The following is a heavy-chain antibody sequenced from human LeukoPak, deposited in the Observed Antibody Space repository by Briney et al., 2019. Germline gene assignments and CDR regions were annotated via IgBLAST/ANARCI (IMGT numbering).Heavy chain of an antibody. J-gene: IGHJ4*02. CDR1: GFTFSSYG. V-gene: IGHV3-33*01. CDR3: ARDRVLRYFDWLFDY. CDR2: IWYDGSNK. Sequence: PGGSLRLSCAASGFTFSSYGMHRVRQAPGKGLEWVAVIWYDGSNKYYADSVKGRFTISIDNPKNTLYLQMNSLRAEDTAVYYCARDRVLRYFDWLFDYWGQGTLVTVSS. D-gene: IGHD3-9*01.